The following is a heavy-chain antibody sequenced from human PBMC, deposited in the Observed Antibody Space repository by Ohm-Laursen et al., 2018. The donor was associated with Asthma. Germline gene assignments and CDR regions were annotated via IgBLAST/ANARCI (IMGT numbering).Heavy chain of an antibody. CDR3: ARGAFYYESTGYYFFDH. D-gene: IGHD3-22*01. CDR2: ISSSGGST. Sequence: SLRLSCTASGFIFSSYAMTWVRQAPGKGLEWVSGISSSGGSTSYADDVKGRFIVSRDNSRNTLFLQMNSLRAEDTAVYYCARGAFYYESTGYYFFDHWGQGALVTVSS. CDR1: GFIFSSYA. V-gene: IGHV3-23*01. J-gene: IGHJ4*02.